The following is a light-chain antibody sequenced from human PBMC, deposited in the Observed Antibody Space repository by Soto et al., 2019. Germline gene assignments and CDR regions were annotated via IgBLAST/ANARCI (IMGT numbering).Light chain of an antibody. CDR2: DVS. CDR1: SSDVGGYNY. J-gene: IGLJ2*01. CDR3: CSYAGSNTHVV. Sequence: QSALTQPRSVSGSPGQSVTISCTGTSSDVGGYNYVSWYQQHPGKAPKLMIYDVSKRPSGVPDRFSGSKSGTTASLTISWLQAEDDADYYGCSYAGSNTHVVFGGGTKVTVL. V-gene: IGLV2-11*01.